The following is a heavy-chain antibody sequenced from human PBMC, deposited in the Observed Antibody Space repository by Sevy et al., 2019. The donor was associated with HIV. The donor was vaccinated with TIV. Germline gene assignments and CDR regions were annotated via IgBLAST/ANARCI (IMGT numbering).Heavy chain of an antibody. J-gene: IGHJ5*02. CDR3: ARDVVVPAARRDDWFDP. CDR2: ISAYNGNT. CDR1: GYTFTSYG. D-gene: IGHD2-2*01. V-gene: IGHV1-18*04. Sequence: ASVKVSCKASGYTFTSYGISWVRQAPGQGLEWMGWISAYNGNTNYAQKLQGRDTMTTDTSTSTAYMELRSLRSDDTAVYYCARDVVVPAARRDDWFDPWGQGTLVTVSS.